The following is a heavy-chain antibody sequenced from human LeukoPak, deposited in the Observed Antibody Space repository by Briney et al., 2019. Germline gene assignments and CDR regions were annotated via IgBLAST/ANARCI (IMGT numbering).Heavy chain of an antibody. V-gene: IGHV4-39*01. CDR2: IYYSGST. Sequence: SETLSLTCTVSGGSISSSSYCWGWIRQPPGKGLEWIGSIYYSGSTYYNPSLKSRVTISVDTSKNQFSLKLSSVTAADTAVYYCARQDSSGWDRDYWGQGTLVTVSS. J-gene: IGHJ4*02. CDR1: GGSISSSSYC. CDR3: ARQDSSGWDRDY. D-gene: IGHD6-19*01.